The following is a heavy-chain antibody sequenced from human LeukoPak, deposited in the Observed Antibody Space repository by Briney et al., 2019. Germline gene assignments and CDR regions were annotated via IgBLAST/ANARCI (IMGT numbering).Heavy chain of an antibody. V-gene: IGHV3-53*01. Sequence: GGSLKLSCAASGFTVYDSSMSWVRQVPGKGLEWVSVIYSGGTTYYADSVKGRFTISRDNSKNTLYLQMHSLRAEDTAVYYCARDHGYWGQGTLVTVSS. J-gene: IGHJ4*02. CDR3: ARDHGY. CDR2: IYSGGTT. CDR1: GFTVYDSS.